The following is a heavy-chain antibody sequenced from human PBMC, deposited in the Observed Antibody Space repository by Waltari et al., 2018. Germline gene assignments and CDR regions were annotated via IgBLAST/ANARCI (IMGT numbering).Heavy chain of an antibody. Sequence: QLQLQESGPGLVKPSETLSLSGSVSGDSISSSHYYWGGIRQPPGKGLEWIASAYYSGTTYYNPSLKSRVTISADTSRNQFYLRLTSVTATDTAVYYCARSSAGMPRWLGDYWGQRILVTVSS. CDR1: GDSISSSHYY. D-gene: IGHD5-12*01. CDR3: ARSSAGMPRWLGDY. J-gene: IGHJ4*02. CDR2: AYYSGTT. V-gene: IGHV4-39*01.